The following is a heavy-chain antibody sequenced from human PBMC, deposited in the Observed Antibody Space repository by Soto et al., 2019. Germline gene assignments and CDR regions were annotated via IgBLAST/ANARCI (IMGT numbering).Heavy chain of an antibody. CDR3: ARTPDAYDYIWGSYRDVGIFFDF. CDR1: GGSFINYY. Sequence: QVQLQQWGAGLLKPSETLSLTCAVYGGSFINYYWSWIRQPPGKGLEWIGEINHSGSTNYNPSLKSRVTISVDTSQNQFSLRLNSVTAADTAVYYCARTPDAYDYIWGSYRDVGIFFDFWGQGTLVTVSS. V-gene: IGHV4-34*01. J-gene: IGHJ4*02. CDR2: INHSGST. D-gene: IGHD3-16*02.